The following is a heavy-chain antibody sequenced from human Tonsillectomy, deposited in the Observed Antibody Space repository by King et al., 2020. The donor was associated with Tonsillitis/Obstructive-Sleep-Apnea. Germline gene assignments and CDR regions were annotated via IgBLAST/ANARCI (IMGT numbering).Heavy chain of an antibody. CDR3: ARNVRYCSGGSCYPNWYFDL. CDR2: IDWDDDK. CDR1: GFSLSTSGMC. Sequence: VTLKESGPALAKPTQTLTLTCTFSGFSLSTSGMCVSWIRQPPGKALEWLARIDWDDDKYYSTSLKTRLTISKDTSKNQVVLTMTNMDPVDTATYYCARNVRYCSGGSCYPNWYFDLWGRGTLVTVSS. V-gene: IGHV2-70*11. J-gene: IGHJ2*01. D-gene: IGHD2-15*01.